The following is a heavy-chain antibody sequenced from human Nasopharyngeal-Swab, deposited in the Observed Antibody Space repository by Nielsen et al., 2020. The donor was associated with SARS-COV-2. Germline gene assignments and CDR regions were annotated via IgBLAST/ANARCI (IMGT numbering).Heavy chain of an antibody. D-gene: IGHD3-16*01. J-gene: IGHJ3*02. CDR3: AKERVMITFGGTYNAFDI. V-gene: IGHV3-23*01. CDR2: VSSSGGNT. Sequence: GESLNISFAASGFSFSNYAMNWVRQAPGKGLECVPAVSSSGGNTYYADSLKGRFTVSRDNSKNTVYLQMNSLRAEDTAIYYCAKERVMITFGGTYNAFDIWGQGTMVTVSS. CDR1: GFSFSNYA.